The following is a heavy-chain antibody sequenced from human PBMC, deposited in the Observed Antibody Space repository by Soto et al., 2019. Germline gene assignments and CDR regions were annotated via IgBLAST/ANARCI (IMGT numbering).Heavy chain of an antibody. CDR3: ARDFNDILTGSRGPYYYGMDV. CDR1: GYTFTSYG. J-gene: IGHJ6*02. D-gene: IGHD3-9*01. CDR2: ISAYNGNT. Sequence: SVKVSCKASGYTFTSYGISWVRQAPGQGLEWMGWISAYNGNTNYAQKLQGRVTMTTDTSTSTAYMELRSLRSDDTAVYYCARDFNDILTGSRGPYYYGMDVWGQGTTVTVSS. V-gene: IGHV1-18*01.